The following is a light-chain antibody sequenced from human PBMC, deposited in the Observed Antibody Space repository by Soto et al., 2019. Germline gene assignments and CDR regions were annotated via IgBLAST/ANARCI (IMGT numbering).Light chain of an antibody. CDR2: KDD. V-gene: IGLV6-57*04. Sequence: NFMLTQPHSVSESPGKTVTISCTRSSGSIASDYVQWYQQRPGSAPSTVIYKDDQRPSGVPDRFSGAIDSSSNSASLTISGLQTEDEADYYCQSYDSNDQVFGGGTSSPS. CDR3: QSYDSNDQV. J-gene: IGLJ3*02. CDR1: SGSIASDY.